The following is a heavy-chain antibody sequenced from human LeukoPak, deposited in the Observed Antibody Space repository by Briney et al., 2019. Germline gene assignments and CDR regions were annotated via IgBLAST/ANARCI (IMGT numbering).Heavy chain of an antibody. CDR3: ARNSRGYRYYFDY. J-gene: IGHJ4*02. CDR1: GGSISSYY. CDR2: IYYSGST. D-gene: IGHD5-18*01. V-gene: IGHV4-59*01. Sequence: SETLSLTCTVSGGSISSYYWSWIRQPPGKGLEWIGYIYYSGSTNYNPSLKSRVTISVDTSKNQFSLKLSSVTAADTAVYYCARNSRGYRYYFDYWGQGTLVTVSS.